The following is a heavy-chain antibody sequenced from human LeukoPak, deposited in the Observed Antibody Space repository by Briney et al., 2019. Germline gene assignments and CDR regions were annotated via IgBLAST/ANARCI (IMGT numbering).Heavy chain of an antibody. V-gene: IGHV3-23*01. CDR1: GFTFGDYA. J-gene: IGHJ4*02. Sequence: GGSLRLSCTASGFTFGDYAMSWVRQAPGKGLEWVSAISGSGGSTYYADSVKGRFTISRDNSKNTLYLQMNSLRAEDTAVYYCAKGSHSSGYYWDYWGQGTLVTVSS. CDR3: AKGSHSSGYYWDY. CDR2: ISGSGGST. D-gene: IGHD3-22*01.